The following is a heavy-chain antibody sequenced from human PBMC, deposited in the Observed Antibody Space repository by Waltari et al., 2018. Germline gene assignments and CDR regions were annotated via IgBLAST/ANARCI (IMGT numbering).Heavy chain of an antibody. CDR3: ARDRHSSGSHEDY. CDR1: GFTFSSYW. D-gene: IGHD6-19*01. J-gene: IGHJ4*02. Sequence: EVQLVESGGGLVQPGGSLRLSCAASGFTFSSYWMSWVRQAPGKGLAWVANIKQDGSEKDYVDAVKGRVTTARDNAKNSLYLQMNSLRAEDTAVYYCARDRHSSGSHEDYWGQGTLVTVSS. V-gene: IGHV3-7*01. CDR2: IKQDGSEK.